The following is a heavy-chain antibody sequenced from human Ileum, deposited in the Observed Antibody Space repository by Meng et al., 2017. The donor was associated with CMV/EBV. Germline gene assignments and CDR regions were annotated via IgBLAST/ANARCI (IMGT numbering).Heavy chain of an antibody. Sequence: CKASGYKFTSYGISWVRQAPGQGLEWMGWISGDTGKTRFAQKVQGRVTMTTDTSTTTAYMELRSLRCDDTAVYFCARDADEYNFDYWGQGTLVTVSS. CDR3: ARDADEYNFDY. J-gene: IGHJ4*02. CDR1: GYKFTSYG. V-gene: IGHV1-18*01. D-gene: IGHD5-24*01. CDR2: ISGDTGKT.